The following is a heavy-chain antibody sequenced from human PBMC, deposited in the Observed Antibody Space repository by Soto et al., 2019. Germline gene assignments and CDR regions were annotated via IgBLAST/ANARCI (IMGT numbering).Heavy chain of an antibody. J-gene: IGHJ4*02. CDR2: IYYSGST. CDR1: GGSISSSSYY. D-gene: IGHD6-6*01. CDR3: ARRGTEYSSSYYFDY. Sequence: SETLSLTCTVSGGSISSSSYYWGWIRQPPGKGLEWIGSIYYSGSTYYNPSLKSRVTISVDTSKNQFSLKLSSVTAADTAVYYCARRGTEYSSSYYFDYWGQGTLVTVSS. V-gene: IGHV4-39*01.